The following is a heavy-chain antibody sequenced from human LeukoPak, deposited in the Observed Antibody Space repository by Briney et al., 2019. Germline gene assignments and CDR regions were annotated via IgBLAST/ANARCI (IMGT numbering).Heavy chain of an antibody. D-gene: IGHD3-3*01. V-gene: IGHV4-31*03. CDR2: IYYSGST. J-gene: IGHJ6*02. CDR3: ARESRPPFWSSYYRKKNYYGMDV. Sequence: PSETLSLTCTVSGGSISSGGYYWSWIRQHPGKGLEWIGYIYYSGSTYYNPSLKSRVTIPVDTSKNQFSLKLSSVTAADTAVYYCARESRPPFWSSYYRKKNYYGMDVWGQGTTVTVSS. CDR1: GGSISSGGYY.